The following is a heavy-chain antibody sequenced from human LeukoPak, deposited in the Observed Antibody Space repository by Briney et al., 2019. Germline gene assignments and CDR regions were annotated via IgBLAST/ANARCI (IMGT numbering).Heavy chain of an antibody. CDR1: GGSISSYY. J-gene: IGHJ4*02. CDR2: IYYSGST. CDR3: ARVHYYGSGSYSYFDY. D-gene: IGHD3-10*01. Sequence: SETLSLTCTVSGGSISSYYWSWVRQPPGKGLEWIGYIYYSGSTNYNPVLKSRVTISVDTSKNQFSLKLSSVTAADTAVYYCARVHYYGSGSYSYFDYWGQGTLLTVSS. V-gene: IGHV4-59*01.